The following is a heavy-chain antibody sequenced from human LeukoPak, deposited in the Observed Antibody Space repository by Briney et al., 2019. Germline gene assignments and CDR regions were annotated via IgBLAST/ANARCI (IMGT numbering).Heavy chain of an antibody. V-gene: IGHV4-4*02. CDR3: ASLRKRGGAFDN. CDR1: RGSIFNSNW. Sequence: PSETLSLTCAVSRGSIFNSNWWSWVRQPPGKGLEWIGQIFHSGSTSYSPSLKSRVTISVDKSKNQFSLKLTSVTAADTAVYYCASLRKRGGAFDNWGQGTAVTVSS. J-gene: IGHJ3*02. CDR2: IFHSGST.